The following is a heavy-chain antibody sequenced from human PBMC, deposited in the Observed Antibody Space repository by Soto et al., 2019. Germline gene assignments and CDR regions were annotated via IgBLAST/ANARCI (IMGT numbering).Heavy chain of an antibody. CDR2: ISYDGSNK. D-gene: IGHD4-17*01. V-gene: IGHV3-30-3*01. Sequence: QVQLVESGGGVVQPGRSLRLSCAASGFTFSSYAMHWVRQAPGKGLEWVAVISYDGSNKYYADSVKGRFTISRDNSENTLYLQMNSLRAEDTAVYYCAREVREYGDYGMDVWGQGTTVTVSS. CDR3: AREVREYGDYGMDV. J-gene: IGHJ6*02. CDR1: GFTFSSYA.